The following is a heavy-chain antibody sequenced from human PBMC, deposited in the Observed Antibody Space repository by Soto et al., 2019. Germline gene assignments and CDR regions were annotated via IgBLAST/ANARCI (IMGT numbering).Heavy chain of an antibody. Sequence: SETLSLTCTVSGGSISSSSYYWGWIRQPPGKGLEWIGSIYYSGSTYYNPSLKSRVTISVDTSKNQFSLKLSSVTAADTAVYYCARRVTSYYGMDVWGQGTTVTVSS. J-gene: IGHJ6*02. CDR3: ARRVTSYYGMDV. V-gene: IGHV4-39*01. CDR1: GGSISSSSYY. CDR2: IYYSGST. D-gene: IGHD3-10*01.